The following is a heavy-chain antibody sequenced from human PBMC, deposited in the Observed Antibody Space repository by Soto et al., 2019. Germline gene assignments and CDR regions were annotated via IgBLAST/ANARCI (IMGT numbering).Heavy chain of an antibody. Sequence: GASVKVSCKASGYTFTSYDINWVRQATGQGLEWMGWMNPNSGNTGYAQKFQGRVTMTRNTSISTAYMELSSLRSEDTAVYYCARGYCSSTSCYNRNWFDPWGQGTLVTVS. CDR2: MNPNSGNT. J-gene: IGHJ5*02. CDR3: ARGYCSSTSCYNRNWFDP. D-gene: IGHD2-2*02. CDR1: GYTFTSYD. V-gene: IGHV1-8*01.